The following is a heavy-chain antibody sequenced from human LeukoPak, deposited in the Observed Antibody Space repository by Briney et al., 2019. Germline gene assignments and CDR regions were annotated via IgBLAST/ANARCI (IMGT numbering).Heavy chain of an antibody. J-gene: IGHJ3*02. CDR3: AKDRDSGSYGGNAFDI. V-gene: IGHV3-30*02. Sequence: GGSLRLSCAASGFTFSSYGMHWVRQAPGKGLEWVAFIRYDGSNKYYADSVKGRFTISRDNSKNTLYLQMNSLRAEDTAVYYCAKDRDSGSYGGNAFDIWGQGTMVTVSS. CDR2: IRYDGSNK. CDR1: GFTFSSYG. D-gene: IGHD1-26*01.